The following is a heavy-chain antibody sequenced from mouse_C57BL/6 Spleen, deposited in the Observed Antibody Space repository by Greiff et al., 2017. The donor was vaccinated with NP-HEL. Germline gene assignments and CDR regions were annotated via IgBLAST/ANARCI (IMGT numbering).Heavy chain of an antibody. CDR2: IYPGSGNT. CDR1: GYTFTDYY. V-gene: IGHV1-76*01. D-gene: IGHD1-1*01. J-gene: IGHJ3*01. Sequence: QVHVKQSGAELVRPGASVKLSCKASGYTFTDYYINWVKQRPGQGLEWIARIYPGSGNTYYNEKFKGKATLTAEKSSSTAYMQLSSLTSEDSAVYFCARGYGSSSSFAYWGQGTLVTVSA. CDR3: ARGYGSSSSFAY.